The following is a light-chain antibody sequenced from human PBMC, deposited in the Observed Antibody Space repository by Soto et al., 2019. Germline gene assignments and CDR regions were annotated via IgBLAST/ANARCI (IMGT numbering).Light chain of an antibody. V-gene: IGKV1-39*01. J-gene: IGKJ1*01. CDR1: QSISSY. Sequence: DIQMTQYPSSLSASVGDRVTITCRASQSISSYLNWYQQKPGKAPKLLIYAASSLQSGVPSRFSGSGSGTDFTLSISSLQHEDFATYYCQQSYSTPRTFGQGTKVEIK. CDR2: AAS. CDR3: QQSYSTPRT.